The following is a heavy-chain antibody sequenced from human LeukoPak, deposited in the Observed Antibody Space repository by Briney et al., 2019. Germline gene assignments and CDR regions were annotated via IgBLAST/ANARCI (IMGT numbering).Heavy chain of an antibody. CDR1: GYSISSGYY. CDR2: IYHSGST. V-gene: IGHV4-38-2*02. D-gene: IGHD2-15*01. Sequence: SSETLSLTCTVSGYSISSGYYWGWIRQPPGKGLEWIGSIYHSGSTYYNPSLKSRVTISVDTSKNQFSLKLSSVTAADTAVYYCASRELVAATQFDYWGQGTLVTVSS. CDR3: ASRELVAATQFDY. J-gene: IGHJ4*02.